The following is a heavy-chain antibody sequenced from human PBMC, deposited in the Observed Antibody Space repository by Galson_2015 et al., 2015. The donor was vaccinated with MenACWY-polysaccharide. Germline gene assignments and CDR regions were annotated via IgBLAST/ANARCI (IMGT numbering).Heavy chain of an antibody. D-gene: IGHD1-26*01. V-gene: IGHV1-3*01. CDR1: GYTFTRYT. CDR2: INGGSGNT. Sequence: SVKVSCKASGYTFTRYTIHWLRQAPGQRLEWMGWINGGSGNTKYSQKFQGRVTITRDTSASMAYMELSSLRSEDTAVYYCARGYSGSSLNWFDPWGQGTLVTVSS. J-gene: IGHJ5*02. CDR3: ARGYSGSSLNWFDP.